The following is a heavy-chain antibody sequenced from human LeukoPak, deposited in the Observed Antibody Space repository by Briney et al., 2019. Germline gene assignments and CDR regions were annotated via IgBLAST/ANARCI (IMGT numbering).Heavy chain of an antibody. D-gene: IGHD3-3*01. CDR1: GGSFSGYY. Sequence: SETLSLTWAVYGGSFSGYYWSWIRQPLGKGLEWMGEINHSGSTNYNPSLKGRVTISVDTSKNQFSLKLSSVTAADTAVYYCARGKAACWSGYCYYYGMDVWGQGTTVTVSS. CDR2: INHSGST. J-gene: IGHJ6*02. V-gene: IGHV4-34*01. CDR3: ARGKAACWSGYCYYYGMDV.